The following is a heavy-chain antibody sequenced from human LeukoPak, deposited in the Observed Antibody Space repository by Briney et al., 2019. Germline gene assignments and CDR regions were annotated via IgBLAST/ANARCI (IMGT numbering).Heavy chain of an antibody. CDR1: GFTFGDYA. CDR3: TTTMVRGVIYPYYFDY. J-gene: IGHJ4*02. Sequence: PGRSLRLSCTASGFTFGDYAMSWFRQAPGKGLEWVGFIRSKAYGGTTEYAASVKGRFTISRDDSKSIAYLQMNSPKTEDTAVYYCTTTMVRGVIYPYYFDYWGQGTLVTVSS. V-gene: IGHV3-49*03. D-gene: IGHD3-10*01. CDR2: IRSKAYGGTT.